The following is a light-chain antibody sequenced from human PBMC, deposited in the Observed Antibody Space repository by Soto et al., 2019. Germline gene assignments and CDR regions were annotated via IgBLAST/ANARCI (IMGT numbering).Light chain of an antibody. CDR1: QDISNY. Sequence: DIQMTQSPSSLSASVGDRVTITCQASQDISNYLNWYQQKPGKAPKLLIYDASNLETGVPSRFSGSGSGTEFTFTISSVQPEDIATYYCQQYDNLPRTFGPGTKVDIK. V-gene: IGKV1-33*01. CDR3: QQYDNLPRT. CDR2: DAS. J-gene: IGKJ3*01.